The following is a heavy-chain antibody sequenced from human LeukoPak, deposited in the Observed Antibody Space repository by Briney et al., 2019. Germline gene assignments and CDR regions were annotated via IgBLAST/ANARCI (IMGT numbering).Heavy chain of an antibody. CDR1: GGSISSGGYY. V-gene: IGHV4-30-2*01. D-gene: IGHD1-1*01. CDR3: ARVPYLHGNDGGRLVDY. J-gene: IGHJ4*02. Sequence: PSETLSLTCTVSGGSISSGGYYWSWIRQPPGKGLEWIGYIYHSGSTYYNPSLKSRVTISVDRSKNQFSLKLSSVTAADTAVYYCARVPYLHGNDGGRLVDYWGQGTLVTVSS. CDR2: IYHSGST.